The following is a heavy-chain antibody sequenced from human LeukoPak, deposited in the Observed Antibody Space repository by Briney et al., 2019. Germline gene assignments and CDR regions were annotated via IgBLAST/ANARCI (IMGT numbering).Heavy chain of an antibody. V-gene: IGHV3-23*01. J-gene: IGHJ4*02. CDR2: VSGSGGST. D-gene: IGHD2-15*01. CDR1: GFTFSSYA. CDR3: ARGGVRYCSGGSCYRLYYFDY. Sequence: GGSLRLSCAASGFTFSSYAMTWVRQAPGKGLEWVSAVSGSGGSTYYADSVKGRFTTSRDNSKNTLYLQMNSLRADDTAVYYCARGGVRYCSGGSCYRLYYFDYWGQGTLVTVSS.